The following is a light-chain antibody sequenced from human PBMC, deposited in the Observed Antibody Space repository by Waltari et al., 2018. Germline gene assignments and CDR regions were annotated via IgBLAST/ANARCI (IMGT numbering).Light chain of an antibody. CDR1: SSDVGGSNY. CDR3: SSYTSSITAVSYV. CDR2: DVS. V-gene: IGLV2-14*03. J-gene: IGLJ1*01. Sequence: QSALTQPASVSGSPGQSITISCTGPSSDVGGSNYVSWYQQHPGKAPKLMMYDVSNRPAEVSTRFAASKPGNTASLTSSGLQSEDEADYYGSSYTSSITAVSYVFGTGTKVTVL.